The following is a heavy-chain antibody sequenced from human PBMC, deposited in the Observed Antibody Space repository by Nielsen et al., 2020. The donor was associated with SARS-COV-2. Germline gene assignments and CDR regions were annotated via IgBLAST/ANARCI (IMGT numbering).Heavy chain of an antibody. CDR3: TGSGYFYYFDY. CDR1: GFTFSSYA. D-gene: IGHD3-22*01. Sequence: GESLKISCAASGFTFSSYAMSWVRQAPGKGLEWVSAISGSGGSTYYADPVKGQFTISRDNSKSTLYLQMNSLRAEDTAVYYCTGSGYFYYFDYWGQGTLVTVSS. J-gene: IGHJ4*02. V-gene: IGHV3-23*01. CDR2: ISGSGGST.